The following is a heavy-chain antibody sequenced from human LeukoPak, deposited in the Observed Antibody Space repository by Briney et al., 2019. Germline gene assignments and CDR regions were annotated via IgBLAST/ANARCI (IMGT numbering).Heavy chain of an antibody. Sequence: TSETLSLTCTVSGASISSHYWSWIRQPPGEGLEWIGYIDYSGRPNYNPSLKSRVTISVDTSKNQFSLKLSSVTAADTAVYFCARHYPPDYTFDCWGRGTLVTVSS. J-gene: IGHJ4*02. CDR1: GASISSHY. CDR2: IDYSGRP. D-gene: IGHD4-11*01. CDR3: ARHYPPDYTFDC. V-gene: IGHV4-59*08.